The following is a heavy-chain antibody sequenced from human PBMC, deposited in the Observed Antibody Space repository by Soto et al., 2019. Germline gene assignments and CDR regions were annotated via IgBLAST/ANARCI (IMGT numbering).Heavy chain of an antibody. CDR3: ARNRGSGFYYFDY. J-gene: IGHJ4*02. V-gene: IGHV3-30*03. Sequence: PGGSLRLSCAASGFSFSTYGMHWVRQAPGKGLEWVAVISYDGRNKYFADSVMGRFTISRDNSRNTMYLETNSLRSDDTAIYYCARNRGSGFYYFDYWGQGTLVTVSS. CDR2: ISYDGRNK. D-gene: IGHD6-19*01. CDR1: GFSFSTYG.